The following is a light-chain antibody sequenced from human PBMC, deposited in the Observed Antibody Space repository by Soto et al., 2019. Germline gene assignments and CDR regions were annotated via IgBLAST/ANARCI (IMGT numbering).Light chain of an antibody. Sequence: QSALTQPPSASGSPGQSVTISCTGTSSDVGGYNYVSWYQQHPGKVPKLMVYEVNKRPSGVPDRFSGSKSGNTASLTVSGLHAEEEDDYYCTSYAGGNNVFGTGTKVTVL. CDR2: EVN. CDR3: TSYAGGNNV. CDR1: SSDVGGYNY. J-gene: IGLJ1*01. V-gene: IGLV2-8*01.